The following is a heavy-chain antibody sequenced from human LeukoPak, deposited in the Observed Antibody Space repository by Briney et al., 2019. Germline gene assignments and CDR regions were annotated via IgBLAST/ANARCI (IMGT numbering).Heavy chain of an antibody. V-gene: IGHV3-7*03. J-gene: IGHJ4*02. Sequence: EGSLRLSCEASGFVLCHSWMSCVPHAPGKGLEGVANINMDGSEINYLDSLTGRLTISRDNAKDSLYLQMNGLRAEDTAVYFCVRDRGYSTFDYWGQGTLVTVSS. CDR2: INMDGSEI. CDR3: VRDRGYSTFDY. D-gene: IGHD3-22*01. CDR1: GFVLCHSW.